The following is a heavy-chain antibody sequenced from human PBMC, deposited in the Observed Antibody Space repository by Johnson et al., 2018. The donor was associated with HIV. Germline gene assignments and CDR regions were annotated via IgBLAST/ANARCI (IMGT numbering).Heavy chain of an antibody. V-gene: IGHV3-53*01. CDR2: IYSGGST. CDR1: GFTVRNNY. J-gene: IGHJ3*02. CDR3: ARERHYYGSVRPRERQGDAFDI. Sequence: VQLVESGGGLIQPGGSLRLSCAASGFTVRNNYMSWVRQAPGKGLAWVSLIYSGGSTYYADSVKCRFSISRDNSKNTLYLQMNSLRAEDTAVYFCARERHYYGSVRPRERQGDAFDIWGQGTMVTVSS. D-gene: IGHD3-10*01.